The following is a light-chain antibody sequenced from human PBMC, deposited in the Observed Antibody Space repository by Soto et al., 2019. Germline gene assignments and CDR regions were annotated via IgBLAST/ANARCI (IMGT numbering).Light chain of an antibody. J-gene: IGKJ5*01. V-gene: IGKV3-15*01. CDR1: QSVSSN. CDR2: GAS. Sequence: EIVMTQSPATLSVSPGERATLSCRASQSVSSNLAWYQQKPGQAPRLLLYGASTRATGIPARFSGSGSGTEFTLTISSQQSEDFAVYYCQHYNNWPPVTFGQGTRLEIK. CDR3: QHYNNWPPVT.